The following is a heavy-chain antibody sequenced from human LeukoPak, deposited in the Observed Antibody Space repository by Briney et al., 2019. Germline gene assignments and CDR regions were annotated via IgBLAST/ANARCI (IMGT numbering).Heavy chain of an antibody. Sequence: PGGSLRLSCAASGFTFSGFSMSWVRQSPTKGLEWVANIKQDGSERYYVDSVKGRFTTSRDNAKNSLSLQMNNLRVEDTAVYYCARAGSHWHYVYWGQGTVVTVSS. D-gene: IGHD3-10*01. CDR2: IKQDGSER. J-gene: IGHJ4*02. V-gene: IGHV3-7*01. CDR1: GFTFSGFS. CDR3: ARAGSHWHYVY.